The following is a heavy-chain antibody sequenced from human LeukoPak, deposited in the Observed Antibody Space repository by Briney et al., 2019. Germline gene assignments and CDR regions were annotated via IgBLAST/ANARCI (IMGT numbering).Heavy chain of an antibody. CDR3: ARVDYSTSSPYLLPDS. CDR2: IYYSGST. J-gene: IGHJ4*02. Sequence: SETLSLTCTVSGGSISGYYWSWIRQPPGKGLEWIGYIYYSGSTNYNPSLKSRVTISVDTSKNQVSLRLSSVTAADTAVYYCARVDYSTSSPYLLPDSWGQGTLVTVSS. D-gene: IGHD6-6*01. CDR1: GGSISGYY. V-gene: IGHV4-59*01.